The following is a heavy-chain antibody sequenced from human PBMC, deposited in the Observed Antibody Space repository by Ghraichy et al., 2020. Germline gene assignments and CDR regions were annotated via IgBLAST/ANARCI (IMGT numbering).Heavy chain of an antibody. CDR1: GFTFSSYE. V-gene: IGHV3-48*03. J-gene: IGHJ6*03. CDR3: ARRIAAETNAYYYYYCMDV. Sequence: SLRLSCAASGFTFSSYEMNWVRQAPGKGLEWVSYISSSGSTIYYADSVKGRFTISRDNAKNSLYLQMNSLRAEDTAVYYCARRIAAETNAYYYYYCMDVWGKGTTVTVSS. D-gene: IGHD6-13*01. CDR2: ISSSGSTI.